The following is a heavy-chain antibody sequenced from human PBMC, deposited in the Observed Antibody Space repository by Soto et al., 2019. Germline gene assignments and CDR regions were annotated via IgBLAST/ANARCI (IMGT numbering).Heavy chain of an antibody. CDR3: AREQRWSFDY. Sequence: ASVKVSCKASGYTFTGYYMHWVRQAPGQGLEWMGWISTYNGNTNYAQRLQGRVTMTSDTSTSTAYMELRNLTSDDTAVYYCAREQRWSFDYWSQGALVTVSS. J-gene: IGHJ4*02. D-gene: IGHD6-25*01. V-gene: IGHV1-18*04. CDR2: ISTYNGNT. CDR1: GYTFTGYY.